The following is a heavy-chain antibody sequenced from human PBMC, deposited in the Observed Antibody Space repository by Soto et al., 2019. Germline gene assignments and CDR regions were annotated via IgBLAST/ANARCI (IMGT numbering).Heavy chain of an antibody. J-gene: IGHJ4*02. Sequence: GGSLRLSCAASGFTFSTYVMSWVRQAPGKGLEWVSSINGGGTYYADSVKGRFTISRDNSKNTLYLQINSLSAEDTAVYYCARRVEGWYFDYWGQGTLVTVSS. CDR1: GFTFSTYV. D-gene: IGHD3-3*01. CDR2: INGGGT. CDR3: ARRVEGWYFDY. V-gene: IGHV3-23*01.